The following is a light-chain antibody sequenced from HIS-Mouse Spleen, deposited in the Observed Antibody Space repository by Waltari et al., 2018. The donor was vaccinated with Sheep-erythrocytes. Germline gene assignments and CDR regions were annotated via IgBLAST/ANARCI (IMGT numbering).Light chain of an antibody. CDR2: ASS. Sequence: DIQMNQSPSSLSASVGDRVTITCRASQSISSYLNWYQQKPWKAPKLLIYASSSLQSGVPSRFSGSGSGTDFTLTISSLQPEDFATYYCQQRYSTPPTFGGGTKVEIK. CDR3: QQRYSTPPT. CDR1: QSISSY. J-gene: IGKJ4*01. V-gene: IGKV1-39*01.